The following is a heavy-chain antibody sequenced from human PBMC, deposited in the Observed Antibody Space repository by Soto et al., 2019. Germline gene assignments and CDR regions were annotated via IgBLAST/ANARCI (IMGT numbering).Heavy chain of an antibody. V-gene: IGHV3-48*02. Sequence: RRLSCAAPGFTCSDYPMNWDRQDPGRGLEWVSSIRTIGSAIYCAVSVRGRFTISRDNARNSLYLQMTSLRDEDTVVYYCASETHALDSWGQGTLVTVSS. J-gene: IGHJ4*02. CDR3: ASETHALDS. CDR2: IRTIGSAI. CDR1: GFTCSDYP.